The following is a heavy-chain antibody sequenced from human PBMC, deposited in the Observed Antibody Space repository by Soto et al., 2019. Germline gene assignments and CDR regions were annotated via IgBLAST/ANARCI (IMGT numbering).Heavy chain of an antibody. J-gene: IGHJ6*02. V-gene: IGHV1-8*01. CDR3: ARGRYQLLWDYYDGMDV. CDR2: MNANRGNT. D-gene: IGHD2-2*01. CDR1: RYTCTSYD. Sequence: QVQLVQSGAEVKKPGASVKVSCKSSRYTCTSYDSNWVRLATGQGLEWMGWMNANRGNTGSAQKFQGRVTTTRNTYIRTAYMEVSSMRYEDTGVYCCARGRYQLLWDYYDGMDVWGQGTTVTVSS.